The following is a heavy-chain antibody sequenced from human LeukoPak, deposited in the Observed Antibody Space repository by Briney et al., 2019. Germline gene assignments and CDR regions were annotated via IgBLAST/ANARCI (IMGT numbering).Heavy chain of an antibody. Sequence: PGGSLRLSCAASGFPFNKYAMSWVRQAPGKGLEWVSSISAATGTTYYAGSVRGRFSIPRDNSQNTLYLQMNSLRAEDTAVYYCVKRAEDSSGYYLYYFDYWGQGTLVTVSS. J-gene: IGHJ4*02. CDR3: VKRAEDSSGYYLYYFDY. CDR1: GFPFNKYA. D-gene: IGHD3-22*01. V-gene: IGHV3-23*01. CDR2: ISAATGTT.